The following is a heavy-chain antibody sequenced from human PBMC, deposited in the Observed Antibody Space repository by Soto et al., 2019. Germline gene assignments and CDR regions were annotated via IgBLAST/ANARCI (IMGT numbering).Heavy chain of an antibody. J-gene: IGHJ3*02. Sequence: PGESLKISCKGSGYSFTSYWIGWVRQMPGKGLEWMGIIYPGDSDTRYSTSFQGQVTISADKSISTAYLQWSSLKASDTAMYYCAGRYSSSWFQRDDAFDIWGQGTMVTVS. CDR3: AGRYSSSWFQRDDAFDI. CDR2: IYPGDSDT. V-gene: IGHV5-51*01. CDR1: GYSFTSYW. D-gene: IGHD6-13*01.